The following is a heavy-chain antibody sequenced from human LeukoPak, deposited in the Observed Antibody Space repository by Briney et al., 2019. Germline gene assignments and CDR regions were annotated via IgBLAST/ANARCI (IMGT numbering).Heavy chain of an antibody. CDR3: ARDRGMDDY. J-gene: IGHJ4*02. V-gene: IGHV3-23*01. Sequence: GGSLRLSCAASGFIFSSYAMSWVRQAPGKGLEWVSTISGSGGSTYYADSVKGRFTISRDNVKNSLYLQMNSLRAEDTAVYYCARDRGMDDYWGQGTLVTVSS. CDR2: ISGSGGST. CDR1: GFIFSSYA. D-gene: IGHD1-14*01.